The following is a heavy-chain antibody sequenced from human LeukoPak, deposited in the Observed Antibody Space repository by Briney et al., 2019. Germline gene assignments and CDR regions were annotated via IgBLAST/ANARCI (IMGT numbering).Heavy chain of an antibody. CDR2: MNPNSGNT. V-gene: IGHV1-8*01. CDR1: GYTFTSYD. J-gene: IGHJ4*02. CDR3: ATGPTVTTGYFDY. Sequence: ASVKVSCKASGYTFTSYDINWVRQATGQGLEWMGWMNPNSGNTGYAQKFQGRVTVTRNTSISTAYMELSSLRSEDTAVYYCATGPTVTTGYFDYWGQGTLVTVSS. D-gene: IGHD4-17*01.